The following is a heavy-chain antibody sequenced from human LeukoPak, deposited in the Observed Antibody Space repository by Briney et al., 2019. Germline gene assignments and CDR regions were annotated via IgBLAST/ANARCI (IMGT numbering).Heavy chain of an antibody. D-gene: IGHD3-10*01. Sequence: SGPALVKPTQTLTLTCTLSGFSLSTDEMSVSWVRQPPGKALEWLARIDWDDDKYYSASLKTRLTISKASSKNQVVLAMTNMDPVDTATYYCARRLYGSGSSNAFDIWGHGTMVTVSS. CDR2: IDWDDDK. J-gene: IGHJ3*02. V-gene: IGHV2-70*11. CDR1: GFSLSTDEMS. CDR3: ARRLYGSGSSNAFDI.